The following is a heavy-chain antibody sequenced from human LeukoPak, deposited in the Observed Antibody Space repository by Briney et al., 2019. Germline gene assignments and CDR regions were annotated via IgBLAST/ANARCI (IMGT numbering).Heavy chain of an antibody. CDR3: AGHERDFDF. D-gene: IGHD1-1*01. Sequence: SETLSLTCAVYGGSFSGYYWSWIRQPPGKGLEWIGEINHSGSTNYNPSLKSRVTISVDTSKNQFSLKLSSVTAADTAVYYCAGHERDFDFWGQGTLVTVSS. V-gene: IGHV4-34*01. CDR2: INHSGST. J-gene: IGHJ4*02. CDR1: GGSFSGYY.